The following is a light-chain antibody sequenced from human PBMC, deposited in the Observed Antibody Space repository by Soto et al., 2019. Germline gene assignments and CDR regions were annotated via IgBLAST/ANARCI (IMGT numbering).Light chain of an antibody. CDR1: SSNIGNNY. J-gene: IGLJ3*02. Sequence: QSVLTQPPSVSAAPGQKVTISCSGSSSNIGNNYVSWYQQFPGTAPKLLIHENNKRPSRIPDRFSGSKSGTSATLDITGLQTGDEADYYCGTWDSTLRGGVFGGGTQVTVL. CDR3: GTWDSTLRGGV. V-gene: IGLV1-51*02. CDR2: ENN.